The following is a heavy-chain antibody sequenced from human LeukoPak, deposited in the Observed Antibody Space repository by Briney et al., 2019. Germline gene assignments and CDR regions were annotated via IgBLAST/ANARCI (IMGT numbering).Heavy chain of an antibody. Sequence: SETLSLTCTVSGGSFSSSNYYWGWIRQPPGKGLEWIGYISYSGSTNYNPSLKSRVTISVDTSKNQFFLKLSSVTAADTALYYCTRGNANWGQGTLVTVSS. V-gene: IGHV4-61*01. CDR3: TRGNAN. CDR1: GGSFSSSNYY. CDR2: ISYSGST. J-gene: IGHJ4*02.